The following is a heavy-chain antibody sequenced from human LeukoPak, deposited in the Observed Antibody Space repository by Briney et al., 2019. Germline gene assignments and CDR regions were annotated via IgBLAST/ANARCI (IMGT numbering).Heavy chain of an antibody. J-gene: IGHJ4*02. D-gene: IGHD6-6*01. CDR2: ISSSSSYI. CDR1: GFTFSSYA. V-gene: IGHV3-21*01. CDR3: ARDREVDSSSSPHY. Sequence: PGGSLRLSCAASGFTFSSYAMHWVRQAPGKGLEWVSSISSSSSYIYYADSVKGRFTISRDNAKNSLYLQMNSLRAEDTAVYYCARDREVDSSSSPHYWGQGTLVTVSS.